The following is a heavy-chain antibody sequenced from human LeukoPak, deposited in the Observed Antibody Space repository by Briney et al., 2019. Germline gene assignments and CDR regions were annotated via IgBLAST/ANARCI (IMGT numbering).Heavy chain of an antibody. CDR1: GYTFTSYA. J-gene: IGHJ4*02. CDR2: INAGNGDT. CDR3: ARDRGGTGDFDY. Sequence: GASVKVSCKASGYTFTSYAMHWVRRAPGQRPEWMGWINAGNGDTKYSQKFQGRVTIARDTSASTAYMELSSLRSEDTAVYYCARDRGGTGDFDYWGQGTLVTVSS. D-gene: IGHD1-1*01. V-gene: IGHV1-3*01.